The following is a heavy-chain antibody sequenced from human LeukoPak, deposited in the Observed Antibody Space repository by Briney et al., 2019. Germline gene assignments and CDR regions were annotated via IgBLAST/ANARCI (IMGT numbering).Heavy chain of an antibody. Sequence: GGSLRLSCAASGFTFDDYAMHWVRHAPGKGLEGVSGISWNSGSIVYADSVKGRFTISRDNAKNSLYLQMNSLRAEDTALYYCAKGGKMATMRYNWFDPWGQGTLVTVSS. D-gene: IGHD5-24*01. CDR2: ISWNSGSI. V-gene: IGHV3-9*01. CDR3: AKGGKMATMRYNWFDP. CDR1: GFTFDDYA. J-gene: IGHJ5*02.